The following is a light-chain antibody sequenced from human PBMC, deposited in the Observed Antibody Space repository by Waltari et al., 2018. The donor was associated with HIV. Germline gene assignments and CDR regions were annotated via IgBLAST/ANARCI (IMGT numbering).Light chain of an antibody. J-gene: IGKJ2*01. CDR3: QQYNSYPYT. V-gene: IGKV1-5*03. CDR2: NAS. CDR1: QSFSSW. Sequence: DIQMTQSPSTLSASVGDRVTITCRASQSFSSWLAWYKQKPGKATKLLIYNASSLERGVPSRFSASGSVTEFTLTISSLQPDDFATYYCQQYNSYPYTFGQGTKLDIK.